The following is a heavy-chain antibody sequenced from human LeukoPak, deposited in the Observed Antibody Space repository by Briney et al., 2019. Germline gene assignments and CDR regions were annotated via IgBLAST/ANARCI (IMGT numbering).Heavy chain of an antibody. V-gene: IGHV1-18*01. D-gene: IGHD3-22*01. Sequence: ASVKVSCKASGYTFTSYGISWVRQAPGQGLEWMGWISAYNGNTNYAQKLQGRVTITTDTSTSTAYMELRSLRSDDTAVYYCAREMPVSSYDSSGYYIDYWGQGTLVTVSS. J-gene: IGHJ4*02. CDR1: GYTFTSYG. CDR3: AREMPVSSYDSSGYYIDY. CDR2: ISAYNGNT.